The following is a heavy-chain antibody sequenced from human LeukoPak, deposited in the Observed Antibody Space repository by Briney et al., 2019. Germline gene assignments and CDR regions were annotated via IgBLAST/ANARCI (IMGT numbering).Heavy chain of an antibody. CDR1: GYTFTSYY. J-gene: IGHJ6*02. V-gene: IGHV1-46*01. CDR3: ARDYYDSSGHYYGMDV. D-gene: IGHD3-22*01. Sequence: GASVKVSCKASGYTFTSYYMHWVRQAPGQGLEWMGIINPSGGSTSYAQKFQGRVTMTRDKSTSTVYMELSSLGSEGTAVYYCARDYYDSSGHYYGMDVWGQGTTVTVSS. CDR2: INPSGGST.